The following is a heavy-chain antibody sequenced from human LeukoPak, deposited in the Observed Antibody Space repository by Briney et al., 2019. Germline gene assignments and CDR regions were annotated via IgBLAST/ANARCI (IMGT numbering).Heavy chain of an antibody. J-gene: IGHJ4*02. Sequence: GASVKVSCKASGYTFTGYYMHWVRQAPGQGLEWMGWINPNSGGTNYAQKFQGRVTMTRDTSISTAYMELSSLRSDDTAVYYCARVPYYYDSSGSDYWGQGTLVTVSS. V-gene: IGHV1-2*02. CDR3: ARVPYYYDSSGSDY. CDR2: INPNSGGT. D-gene: IGHD3-22*01. CDR1: GYTFTGYY.